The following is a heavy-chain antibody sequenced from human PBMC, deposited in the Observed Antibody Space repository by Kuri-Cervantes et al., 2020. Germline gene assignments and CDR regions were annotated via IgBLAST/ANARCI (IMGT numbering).Heavy chain of an antibody. D-gene: IGHD5-24*01. V-gene: IGHV3-30*03. CDR2: ISYDGSNK. CDR3: ARDDRWLQFWGDWTGDYYYGMDV. J-gene: IGHJ6*02. CDR1: GLTFSSYG. Sequence: GGSLRLSCAASGLTFSSYGIHWVRQAPGKGLEWVAVISYDGSNKYYADSVKGRFTISRDNSKNTLYLQMNSLRAEDTAVYYCARDDRWLQFWGDWTGDYYYGMDVWGQGTTVTVSS.